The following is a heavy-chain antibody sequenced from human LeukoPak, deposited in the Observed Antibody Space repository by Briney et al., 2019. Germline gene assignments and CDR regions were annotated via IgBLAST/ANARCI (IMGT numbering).Heavy chain of an antibody. V-gene: IGHV4-30-2*01. CDR1: GGSISSGGYS. J-gene: IGHJ5*02. CDR2: IYHSGST. D-gene: IGHD3-3*01. CDR3: ARGIFGDINWFDP. Sequence: SETLSLTCAVSGGSISSGGYSWSWIRQPPGKGLEWIGYIYHSGSTYYNPSLKSRVTISVDGSKNQFSLKLSSVTAADTAVYYCARGIFGDINWFDPWGQGTQVTVSS.